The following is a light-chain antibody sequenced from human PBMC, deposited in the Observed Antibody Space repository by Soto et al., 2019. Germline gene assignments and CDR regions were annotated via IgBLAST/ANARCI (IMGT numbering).Light chain of an antibody. CDR2: TAS. V-gene: IGKV1-27*01. CDR3: QKYDSVPFT. J-gene: IGKJ3*01. Sequence: DIQMTQSPSSLSASVGDRVTITCRASQGIYNFLAWYQQKPGKIPKLLIYTASTLPSGVPSRFSGSGSGTDFTLTISSLQPEDVATYYCQKYDSVPFTFAPGTKVDIK. CDR1: QGIYNF.